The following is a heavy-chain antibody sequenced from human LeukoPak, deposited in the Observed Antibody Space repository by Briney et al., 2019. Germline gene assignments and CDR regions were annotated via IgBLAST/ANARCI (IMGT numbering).Heavy chain of an antibody. D-gene: IGHD2-15*01. J-gene: IGHJ1*01. CDR2: IYYSGST. CDR1: GGSISSGGYY. CDR3: ARVSLYCSGGSCCFGYFQH. V-gene: IGHV4-31*03. Sequence: SQTLSLTCTVSGGSISSGGYYWSWIRQHPGKGLEWIGYIYYSGSTYYNPSLKSRVTISVDTSKNQFSLKLSSVTAADTAVYYCARVSLYCSGGSCCFGYFQHWGQGTLVTVSS.